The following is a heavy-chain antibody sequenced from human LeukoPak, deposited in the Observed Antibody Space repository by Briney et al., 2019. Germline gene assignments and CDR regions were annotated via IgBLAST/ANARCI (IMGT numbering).Heavy chain of an antibody. D-gene: IGHD2/OR15-2a*01. V-gene: IGHV3-NL1*01. CDR3: ARDWFHAIDY. CDR2: IYSGGST. J-gene: IGHJ4*02. CDR1: GFTFTTYG. Sequence: GGSLRLSCATSGFTFTTYGMHWVRQAPGKGLEWVSIIYSGGSTFYADSVKGRFTISRDNAKNTLYLQMNSLRAEDTAVYYCARDWFHAIDYWGQGTLVTVSS.